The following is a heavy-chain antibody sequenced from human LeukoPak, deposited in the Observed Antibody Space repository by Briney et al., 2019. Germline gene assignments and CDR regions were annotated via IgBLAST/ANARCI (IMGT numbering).Heavy chain of an antibody. CDR3: ARLTLWGIIAAEEY. CDR2: IYYSGST. J-gene: IGHJ4*02. Sequence: SETLSLTCTVSGGSISSGGYYWSWIRQHPGKGLEWIGYIYYSGSTYYNPSLKSRVTISVDTSKNQFSLKLSSVTAADTAVYYCARLTLWGIIAAEEYWGQGTLVTVSS. CDR1: GGSISSGGYY. V-gene: IGHV4-31*03. D-gene: IGHD6-13*01.